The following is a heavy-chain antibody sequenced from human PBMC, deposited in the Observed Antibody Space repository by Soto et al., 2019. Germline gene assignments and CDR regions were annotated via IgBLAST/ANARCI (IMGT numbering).Heavy chain of an antibody. CDR3: TTSNYGTLTGSFDY. J-gene: IGHJ4*02. V-gene: IGHV3-15*01. CDR1: GFTFSNAW. CDR2: IKSKTDGGTT. Sequence: GGSLRLSCAASGFTFSNAWMSWVRQAPGKGLEWVGRIKSKTDGGTTDYAAPVKGRFTISRDDSKNTLYLQMNSLKTEDTAVYYCTTSNYGTLTGSFDYWGQGTLVTVSS. D-gene: IGHD3-9*01.